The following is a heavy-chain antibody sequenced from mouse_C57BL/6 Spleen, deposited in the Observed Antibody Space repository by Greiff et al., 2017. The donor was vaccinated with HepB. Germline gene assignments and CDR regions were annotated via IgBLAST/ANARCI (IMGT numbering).Heavy chain of an antibody. CDR3: ARITTVVAGDYFDY. D-gene: IGHD1-1*01. J-gene: IGHJ2*01. V-gene: IGHV1-82*01. Sequence: VQLQQSGPELVKPGASVKISCKASGYAFSSSWMNWVKQRPGKGLEWIGRIYPGDGDTNYNGKFKGKATLTADKSSSTAYMQRSSLTSEDSAVYFGARITTVVAGDYFDYWGQGTTLTVSS. CDR2: IYPGDGDT. CDR1: GYAFSSSW.